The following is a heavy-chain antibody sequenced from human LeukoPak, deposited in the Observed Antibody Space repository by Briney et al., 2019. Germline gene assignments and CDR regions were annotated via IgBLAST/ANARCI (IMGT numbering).Heavy chain of an antibody. J-gene: IGHJ4*02. V-gene: IGHV3-30*02. Sequence: GGSLRLSCAASGFTFSSYGMHWVRQAPGKGLGWVAFIRYDGSNKYYADSVKGRFTISRDNSKNTLYLQMNSLRAEDTAVYYCAKPRAVVVAASFDYWGQGTLVTVSS. CDR3: AKPRAVVVAASFDY. CDR2: IRYDGSNK. CDR1: GFTFSSYG. D-gene: IGHD2-15*01.